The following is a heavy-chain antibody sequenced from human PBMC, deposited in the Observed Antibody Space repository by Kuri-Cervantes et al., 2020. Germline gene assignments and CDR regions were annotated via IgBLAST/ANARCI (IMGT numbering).Heavy chain of an antibody. D-gene: IGHD6-13*01. CDR2: INPNSGGT. J-gene: IGHJ3*02. CDR3: ARDGLGAAASLASDI. V-gene: IGHV1-2*04. Sequence: ASVKVSCKASGYTFTGYYMHWVRQAPGQGLEWMGWINPNSGGTNYAQKFQGWVTMTRDTSISTAYMELSRLRSDDTAVYYCARDGLGAAASLASDIWGQGTMVTVSS. CDR1: GYTFTGYY.